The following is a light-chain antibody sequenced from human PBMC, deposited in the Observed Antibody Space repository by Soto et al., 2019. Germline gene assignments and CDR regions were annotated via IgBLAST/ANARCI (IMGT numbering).Light chain of an antibody. V-gene: IGLV2-8*01. J-gene: IGLJ3*02. Sequence: QSVLTQPPSASGSPGQSVTISCTGTSSDVGAYNYVSWFQQHPGKAPKFVIFDVSERPSGVPDRFSGSKSGNTAYLTVSGIQAEDEADYYCCSHAGSNTLFGGGTKLTVL. CDR2: DVS. CDR1: SSDVGAYNY. CDR3: CSHAGSNTL.